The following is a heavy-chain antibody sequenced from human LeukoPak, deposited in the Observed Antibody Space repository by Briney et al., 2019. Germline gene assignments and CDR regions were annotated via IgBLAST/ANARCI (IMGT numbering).Heavy chain of an antibody. J-gene: IGHJ4*02. D-gene: IGHD2-2*01. V-gene: IGHV3-48*02. CDR1: GFSFSSYS. CDR3: ARGAPAAVWDFDY. Sequence: GGSLTLSCAASGFSFSSYSMNWVRQPPGKGLEWVSYICSGSSTIRSADSVKGRSTISRDNANATLHLHMNRLTEPATAASACARGAPAAVWDFDYWGQGTLVTVSS. CDR2: ICSGSSTI.